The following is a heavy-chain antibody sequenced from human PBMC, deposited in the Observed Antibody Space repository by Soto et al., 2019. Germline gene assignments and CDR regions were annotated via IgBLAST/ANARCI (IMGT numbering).Heavy chain of an antibody. Sequence: ASVKVSCKASGYTFTSYYMHWVRQAPGQGLEWMGIINPSGGSTSYAQKFQGRVTMTRDTSTSTVYMELSSLRSEDTAVYHCARWGQLWLPNSLLGYYYGMDVWGQGTTVTVSS. V-gene: IGHV1-46*01. D-gene: IGHD5-18*01. CDR1: GYTFTSYY. J-gene: IGHJ6*02. CDR3: ARWGQLWLPNSLLGYYYGMDV. CDR2: INPSGGST.